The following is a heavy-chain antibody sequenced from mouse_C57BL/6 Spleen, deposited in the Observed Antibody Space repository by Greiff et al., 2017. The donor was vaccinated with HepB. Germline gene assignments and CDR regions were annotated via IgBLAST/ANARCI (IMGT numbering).Heavy chain of an antibody. V-gene: IGHV1-64*01. CDR2: IHPNSGST. CDR3: ARLGVTTVVDTGFDYAMDY. CDR1: GYTFTSYW. Sequence: VQLQQPGAELVKPGASVKLSCKASGYTFTSYWMHWVKQRPGQGLEWIGMIHPNSGSTNYNEKFKSKATLTVDKSSSTAYMQISSLKSEDSAVYYCARLGVTTVVDTGFDYAMDYWGQGTSVTVSS. D-gene: IGHD1-1*01. J-gene: IGHJ4*01.